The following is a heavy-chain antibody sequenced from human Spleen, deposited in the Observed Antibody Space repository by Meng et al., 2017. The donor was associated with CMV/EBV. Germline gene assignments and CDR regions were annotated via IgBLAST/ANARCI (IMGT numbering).Heavy chain of an antibody. J-gene: IGHJ6*02. CDR1: EYTFTSSD. CDR2: MNPNTGNT. Sequence: ASVKVSCKASEYTFTSSDINWVRQAPGQGLEWMGAMNPNTGNTDYARKLQGRVTLTRNTSISTAYMELSSLRSEDTAVYYCTTGRTVGAINGMDVWGQGTTVTVSS. V-gene: IGHV1-8*01. D-gene: IGHD1-26*01. CDR3: TTGRTVGAINGMDV.